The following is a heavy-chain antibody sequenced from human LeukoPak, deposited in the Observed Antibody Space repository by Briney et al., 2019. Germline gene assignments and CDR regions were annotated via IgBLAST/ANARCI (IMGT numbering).Heavy chain of an antibody. Sequence: SQTLSLTCAVSGGSLSSGGSSWSWIRQPPGKGLEWIGYIYRSGSTYYNPSLKSRVNISVDRSKTQFSLKLSSVTAADTAVYYCARFYGVGAAFDIWGQGTMVTVSS. D-gene: IGHD4-17*01. J-gene: IGHJ3*02. CDR1: GGSLSSGGSS. CDR3: ARFYGVGAAFDI. V-gene: IGHV4-30-2*01. CDR2: IYRSGST.